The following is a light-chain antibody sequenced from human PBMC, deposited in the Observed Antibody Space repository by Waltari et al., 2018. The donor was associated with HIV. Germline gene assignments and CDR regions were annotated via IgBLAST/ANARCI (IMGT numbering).Light chain of an antibody. CDR1: SSNIGRNY. CDR3: GTWDSSLSALV. J-gene: IGLJ2*01. CDR2: DTG. Sequence: QSVLTQPPSVSAAPGQKVTISCSGSSSNIGRNYVFWYQQLPGTAPKLLIFDTGERPSGITDRFSGSKSGTSATLGITGLQTGDEADYYCGTWDSSLSALVFGGGTKLTVL. V-gene: IGLV1-51*01.